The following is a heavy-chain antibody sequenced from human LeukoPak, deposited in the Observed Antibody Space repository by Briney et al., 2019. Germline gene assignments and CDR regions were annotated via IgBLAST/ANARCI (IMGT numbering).Heavy chain of an antibody. Sequence: GGSLRLSCAASGFTFSSYSMNWVRQASGKGLEWVSSISSSSSYIYYADSVKGRFTISRDNAKNSLYLQMNSLRAEDTAVYYCARDTPYYYDSSGSGTVDAFDIWGQGTMVTVSS. CDR2: ISSSSSYI. CDR1: GFTFSSYS. V-gene: IGHV3-21*01. J-gene: IGHJ3*02. CDR3: ARDTPYYYDSSGSGTVDAFDI. D-gene: IGHD3-22*01.